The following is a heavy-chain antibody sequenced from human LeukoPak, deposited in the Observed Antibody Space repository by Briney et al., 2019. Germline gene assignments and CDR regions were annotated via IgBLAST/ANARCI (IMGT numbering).Heavy chain of an antibody. CDR2: IYYSGST. Sequence: SETLSLTCTVSGGSISSYYWSWIRQPPGKGLEWIGYIYYSGSTNYNPSLKSRVTISVDTSKNQFSLKLSSVTAADTAVYYCARLTWSVAGYYFDYWGQGTLVTVSS. CDR1: GGSISSYY. D-gene: IGHD6-19*01. V-gene: IGHV4-59*08. J-gene: IGHJ4*02. CDR3: ARLTWSVAGYYFDY.